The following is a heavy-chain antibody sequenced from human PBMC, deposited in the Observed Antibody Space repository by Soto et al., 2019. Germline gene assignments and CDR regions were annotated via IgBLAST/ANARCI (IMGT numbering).Heavy chain of an antibody. CDR1: GFSLSTDGVG. Sequence: QITLKESGPTLVKPTQTLTLTCTVSGFSLSTDGVGVGWIRQPPGNALEWLALIYWDDDNRYRPSLRSRLTITKDTSKNQVVLTMTNMDPMDTATYFCARRDYYASGSLTFDYWGPGTLVTVSS. CDR2: IYWDDDN. V-gene: IGHV2-5*02. J-gene: IGHJ4*02. D-gene: IGHD3-10*01. CDR3: ARRDYYASGSLTFDY.